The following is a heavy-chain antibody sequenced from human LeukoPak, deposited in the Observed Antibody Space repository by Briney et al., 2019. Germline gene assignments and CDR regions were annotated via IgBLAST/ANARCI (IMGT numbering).Heavy chain of an antibody. D-gene: IGHD3-22*01. J-gene: IGHJ3*02. V-gene: IGHV1-8*01. CDR3: ARGFAYDSSGYYAFDI. CDR2: MNPNSGNT. CDR1: GGSFSSYV. Sequence: GASVKVSCKASGGSFSSYVITWVRQATGQGLEWMGWMNPNSGNTGYAQKFQGRVTMTRNTSISTAYMELSSLRSEDTAVYYCARGFAYDSSGYYAFDIWGQGTMVTVSS.